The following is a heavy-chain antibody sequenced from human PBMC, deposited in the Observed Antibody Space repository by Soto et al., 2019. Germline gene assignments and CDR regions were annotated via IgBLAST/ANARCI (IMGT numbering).Heavy chain of an antibody. CDR3: AREVEHQLAYNWFDP. V-gene: IGHV6-1*01. Sequence: PSQTLSLTCAVSGDSVSSNSAAWTWIRQSPSGGLEFLGRTYYRSKWYYDYAISVKSRITLNPDTSKNQFSLQLNSVTPEDTAVYYCAREVEHQLAYNWFDPWGQGTLVTVSS. CDR1: GDSVSSNSAA. J-gene: IGHJ5*02. D-gene: IGHD6-13*01. CDR2: TYYRSKWYY.